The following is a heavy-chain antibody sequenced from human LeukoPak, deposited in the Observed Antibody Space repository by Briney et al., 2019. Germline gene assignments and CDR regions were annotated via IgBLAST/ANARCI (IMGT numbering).Heavy chain of an antibody. CDR3: ARDVDILTGSAYVDY. CDR2: INPNSGGT. D-gene: IGHD3-9*01. J-gene: IGHJ4*02. V-gene: IGHV1-2*02. Sequence: GASVKVSCKASGYTFTGYYMHWVRQAPGQGLEWMGWINPNSGGTNYAQKFQGRVTMTRDTSISTAYMELSRLRSDDTAVYYCARDVDILTGSAYVDYWGQGTLVTVSS. CDR1: GYTFTGYY.